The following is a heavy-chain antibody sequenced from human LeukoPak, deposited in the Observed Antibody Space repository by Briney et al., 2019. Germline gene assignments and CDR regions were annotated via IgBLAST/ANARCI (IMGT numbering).Heavy chain of an antibody. Sequence: GVSVRVSCKASGYTFTSYYMHWVRQAPGQGLEWMGRINPNSGGTNYAQKFQGRVTMTRDTSISTAYMELSRLRSDDTAVYYCAREKVRQSGMDVWGQGTTVTVSS. CDR1: GYTFTSYY. D-gene: IGHD2-2*01. V-gene: IGHV1-2*06. CDR3: AREKVRQSGMDV. J-gene: IGHJ6*02. CDR2: INPNSGGT.